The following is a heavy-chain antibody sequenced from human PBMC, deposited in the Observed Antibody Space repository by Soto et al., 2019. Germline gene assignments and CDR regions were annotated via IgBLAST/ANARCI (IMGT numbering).Heavy chain of an antibody. V-gene: IGHV1-18*01. CDR2: ISAYNGNT. CDR1: GYTITSDG. D-gene: IGHD3-9*01. CDR3: ARPIPDILIGYYNRAPAY. Sequence: ASVPVSCQSSGYTITSDGSSWVRQANGQGLEWMGWISAYNGNTNYAQKLQGRVTMTTDTSTSTAYMELRSLRSDDTAVYYCARPIPDILIGYYNRAPAYGGQGPLVPVSS. J-gene: IGHJ4*02.